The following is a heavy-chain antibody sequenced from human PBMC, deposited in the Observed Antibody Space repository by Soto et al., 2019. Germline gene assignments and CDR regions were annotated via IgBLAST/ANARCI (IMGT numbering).Heavy chain of an antibody. Sequence: PGGSLRLSCAASGFIFSDYYMSWIRQAPGKGLEWVSYISSSSSYTNYADSVKGRFTISRDNAKNSLYLEMNSLRADDTAVYYCAKDLGWPRPSYPDYWRQGIRVTVSS. J-gene: IGHJ4*02. CDR2: ISSSSSYT. D-gene: IGHD5-12*01. CDR1: GFIFSDYY. CDR3: AKDLGWPRPSYPDY. V-gene: IGHV3-11*06.